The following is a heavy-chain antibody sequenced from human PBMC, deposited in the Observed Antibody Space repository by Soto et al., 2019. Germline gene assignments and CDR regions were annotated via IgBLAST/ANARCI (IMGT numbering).Heavy chain of an antibody. D-gene: IGHD2-2*01. CDR2: ISHSGST. CDR3: ASKKVVVPGQF. Sequence: SETLSLTCAVSGGSVSSTMWWSWVRQPPGKGLEWIGEISHSGSTDYNPTLRTRITISLDKSRNQISLELNSVTVADTAVYYCASKKVVVPGQFWGQGTLVTVSS. V-gene: IGHV4-4*02. CDR1: GGSVSSTMW. J-gene: IGHJ4*02.